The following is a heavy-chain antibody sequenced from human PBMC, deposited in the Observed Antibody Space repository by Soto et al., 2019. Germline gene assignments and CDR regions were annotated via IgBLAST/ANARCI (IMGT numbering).Heavy chain of an antibody. V-gene: IGHV1-18*01. CDR3: ARESRPYPAYGDYPIDGYYFDY. CDR2: ISAYNGNT. Sequence: ASVKVSCKASGYTFTSYGISWVRQAPGQGLEWMGWISAYNGNTNYAQKLQGRVTMTTDTSTSTAYMELRSSVTAADTAVYYCARESRPYPAYGDYPIDGYYFDYWGQGTLVTVSS. J-gene: IGHJ4*02. D-gene: IGHD4-17*01. CDR1: GYTFTSYG.